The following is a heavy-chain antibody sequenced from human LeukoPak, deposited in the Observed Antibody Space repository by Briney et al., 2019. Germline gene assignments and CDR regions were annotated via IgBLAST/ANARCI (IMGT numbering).Heavy chain of an antibody. Sequence: ASVKVSCKASGYTFTSYAMHWVRQAPGQRLEWMGWINAGNGNTKYSQKFQGRVTITRDTSASTAYMELRSLRSDDTAVYYCARDQLYSSSSPPWFDPRGQGTLVTVPS. D-gene: IGHD6-6*01. CDR3: ARDQLYSSSSPPWFDP. J-gene: IGHJ5*02. CDR1: GYTFTSYA. V-gene: IGHV1-3*01. CDR2: INAGNGNT.